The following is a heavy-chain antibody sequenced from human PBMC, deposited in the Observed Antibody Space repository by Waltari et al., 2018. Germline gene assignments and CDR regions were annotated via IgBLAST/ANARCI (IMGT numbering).Heavy chain of an antibody. Sequence: QLQLQESGPGLVKPSETLSVTCTVSGGSISSSSYYWGWIRQPPGKGLEWIGSIDYSGSTYSNPALKRRVTISVDTSKNQFSLQLSSVTAADTAVYYCARKWPRRRGFDPWGQGTLVTVSS. CDR1: GGSISSSSYY. D-gene: IGHD5-12*01. J-gene: IGHJ5*02. CDR3: ARKWPRRRGFDP. CDR2: IDYSGST. V-gene: IGHV4-39*07.